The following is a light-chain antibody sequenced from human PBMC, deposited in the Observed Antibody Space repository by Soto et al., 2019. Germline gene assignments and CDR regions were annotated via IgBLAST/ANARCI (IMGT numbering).Light chain of an antibody. CDR1: QSISTY. CDR2: AAF. V-gene: IGKV1-39*01. Sequence: DIPVTQSPSSLSASVGDRVTITCRASQSISTYLNWYQQKPGKAPKLLIYAAFNLQGGVPSRFSGSGSGTDFTLTISSLQPEDFAIYYCQQSYSSPRTFGGGTKVEMK. J-gene: IGKJ4*01. CDR3: QQSYSSPRT.